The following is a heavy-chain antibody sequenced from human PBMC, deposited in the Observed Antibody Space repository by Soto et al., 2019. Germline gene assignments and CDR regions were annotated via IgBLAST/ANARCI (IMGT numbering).Heavy chain of an antibody. V-gene: IGHV1-69*13. CDR3: AKGPDRLRGYSYGYDIDY. Sequence: GASVKVSCKASGGTFSSYAISWVRQAPGQGLEWMGGIIPIFGTANYAQKFQGRVTITADESTSTAYMELSSLRSEDTAVYYCAKGPDRLRGYSYGYDIDYWGQGTLVTVSS. CDR2: IIPIFGTA. J-gene: IGHJ4*02. CDR1: GGTFSSYA. D-gene: IGHD5-18*01.